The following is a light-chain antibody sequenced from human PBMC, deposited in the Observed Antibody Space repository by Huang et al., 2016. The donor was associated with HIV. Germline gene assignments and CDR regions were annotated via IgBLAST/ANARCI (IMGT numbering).Light chain of an antibody. Sequence: DIQMTQSPSSLSASVGDRVTLACRASQRIRKFLNGYQQKPGEAPKLLMHSASSLQSGGPSRFSGSGSGTDFTLTITSLQPEDFATYYCQQTDNTPRTFGQGTKVVIK. J-gene: IGKJ1*01. CDR2: SAS. CDR3: QQTDNTPRT. CDR1: QRIRKF. V-gene: IGKV1-39*01.